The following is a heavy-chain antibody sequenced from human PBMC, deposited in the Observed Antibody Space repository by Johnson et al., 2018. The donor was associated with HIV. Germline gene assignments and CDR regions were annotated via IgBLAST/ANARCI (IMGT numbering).Heavy chain of an antibody. CDR3: AREAGGSYPDAFDF. Sequence: QVQLVESGGGVVQPGRSLRLSCTASGFTFRSYAMHWVRQAPGKGLEWVALISYDGSEKYYVDSVKGRFTISRDNAKNSLYLQINSVRAEDTAVYYCAREAGGSYPDAFDFWGQGTMVTVSS. CDR2: ISYDGSEK. V-gene: IGHV3-30*03. CDR1: GFTFRSYA. D-gene: IGHD1-26*01. J-gene: IGHJ3*01.